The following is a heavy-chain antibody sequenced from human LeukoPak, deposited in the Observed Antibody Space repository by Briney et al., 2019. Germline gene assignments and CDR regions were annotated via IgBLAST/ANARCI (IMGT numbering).Heavy chain of an antibody. D-gene: IGHD6-19*01. CDR1: GFTFSSYS. CDR2: ISSSSSPI. J-gene: IGHJ4*02. CDR3: AREPGGSGWSELDY. V-gene: IGHV3-48*01. Sequence: GGSLRLPCAASGFTFSSYSMNWVRQAPGKGLEWVSYISSSSSPIYYADSVKGRFTMSRDNARNSLYLQMNSLRAEDTAVYYCAREPGGSGWSELDYWGQGTLVTVS.